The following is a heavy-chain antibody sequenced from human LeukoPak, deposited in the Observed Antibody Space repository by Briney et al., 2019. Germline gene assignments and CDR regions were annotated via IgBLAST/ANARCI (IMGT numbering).Heavy chain of an antibody. CDR1: GFTFSNYN. Sequence: GGSLRLSCAASGFTFSNYNINWVRQAPGKGLERVSCISSRGSYIYYADSVKGRFTISRDNAKNSLYLQMNSLRAEDTAVYYCTKDGRVASAATRPTYYYGMDVWGQGTTVIVSS. J-gene: IGHJ6*02. CDR3: TKDGRVASAATRPTYYYGMDV. D-gene: IGHD2-15*01. V-gene: IGHV3-21*01. CDR2: ISSRGSYI.